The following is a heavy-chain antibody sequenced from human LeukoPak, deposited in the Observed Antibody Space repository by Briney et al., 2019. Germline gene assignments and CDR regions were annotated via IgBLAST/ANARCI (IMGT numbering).Heavy chain of an antibody. CDR2: INPNSGGT. CDR3: ARADPRVATGVRVDY. V-gene: IGHV1-2*02. J-gene: IGHJ4*02. D-gene: IGHD5-12*01. Sequence: ASVKVSCKASGYTFAGYYMHWVRQAPGQGLEWMGWINPNSGGTNYAQKFQGRVTMTRDTSISTAYMELSRPRSDDTAVYYCARADPRVATGVRVDYWGQGTLVTVSS. CDR1: GYTFAGYY.